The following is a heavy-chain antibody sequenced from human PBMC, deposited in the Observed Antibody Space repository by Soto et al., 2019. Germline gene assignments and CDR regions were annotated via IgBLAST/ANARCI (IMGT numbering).Heavy chain of an antibody. V-gene: IGHV3-23*01. J-gene: IGHJ6*02. CDR2: ISGSGGST. CDR1: GFTFSSYA. Sequence: PGGSLRLSCAASGFTFSSYAVSWVRQAPGKGLEWVSAISGSGGSTYYADSVKGRFTISRDNSKNTLYLQMNSLRAEDTAVYYCAKDDYDILTGYYPPHYYYGMDVWGQGTTVTVSS. D-gene: IGHD3-9*01. CDR3: AKDDYDILTGYYPPHYYYGMDV.